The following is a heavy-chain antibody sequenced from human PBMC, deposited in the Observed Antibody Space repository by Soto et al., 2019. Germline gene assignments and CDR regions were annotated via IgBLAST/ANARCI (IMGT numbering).Heavy chain of an antibody. J-gene: IGHJ3*02. CDR3: ARDDDGFDI. CDR1: GYSFTSYG. CDR2: ITGYNGNT. Sequence: QVQLVQSGAEVKKPGASVKVSCKASGYSFTSYGFNWVRQAPGQGLEWMGWITGYNGNTNYAQNLQGRVTMTPDTSTSTAYMELRSLRSDDTAVYYCARDDDGFDIWGQGTMVTVSS. V-gene: IGHV1-18*01.